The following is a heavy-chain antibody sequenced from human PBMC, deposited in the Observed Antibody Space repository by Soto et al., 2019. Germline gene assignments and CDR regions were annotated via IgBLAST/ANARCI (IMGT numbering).Heavy chain of an antibody. CDR2: IIPIFGTA. CDR1: GGTFSSYA. Sequence: WASVKVSCKASGGTFSSYAISWVRQAPGQGLEWMGGIIPIFGTANYAQKFQGRVTITADKSTSTAYMELSSLRSEDTAVYYCAREGELYRMDVWGQGTTVTVSS. V-gene: IGHV1-69*06. J-gene: IGHJ6*02. D-gene: IGHD1-26*01. CDR3: AREGELYRMDV.